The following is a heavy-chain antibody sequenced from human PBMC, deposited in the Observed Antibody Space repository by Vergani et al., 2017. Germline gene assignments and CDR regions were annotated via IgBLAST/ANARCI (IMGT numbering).Heavy chain of an antibody. Sequence: QVQLQQWGGGLLKPSETLSLTCVVNGGSFTSYHWTWIRQSPGEGLGWVGDIDHTGRPDYNPSLKSRLTMSVDKSRNQFSLTLNSVTATDTAIYFCARVNTDTNGHLYYYYYMDVWGQGTAVTVS. CDR3: ARVNTDTNGHLYYYYYMDV. D-gene: IGHD2-8*01. V-gene: IGHV4-34*01. CDR2: IDHTGRP. CDR1: GGSFTSYH. J-gene: IGHJ6*03.